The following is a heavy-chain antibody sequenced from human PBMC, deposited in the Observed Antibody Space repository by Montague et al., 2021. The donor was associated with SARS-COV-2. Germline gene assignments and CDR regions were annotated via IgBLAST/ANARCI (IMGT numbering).Heavy chain of an antibody. CDR2: IYHTGST. CDR3: ARWGLNNAFDI. D-gene: IGHD1/OR15-1a*01. CDR1: GGSISSGGYY. Sequence: TLSLTCTVSGGSISSGGYYWSWIRQHPGKGLEWIGYIYHTGSTHYNPSLKSRVTISIDTSKNHFSLRLSSVTAADSAVFYCARWGLNNAFDIWGLGTMITISS. J-gene: IGHJ3*02. V-gene: IGHV4-31*03.